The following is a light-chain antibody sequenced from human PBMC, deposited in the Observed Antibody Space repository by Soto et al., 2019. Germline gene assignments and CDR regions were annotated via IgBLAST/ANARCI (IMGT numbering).Light chain of an antibody. V-gene: IGKV1-39*01. Sequence: DIQMTQTPSSLSASVGDRVTITCRASRTITSDINWYQQKPGQAPKFLIYAASSLQSGVPSRFSGCGSGTDFTLTISSLQPEDSATYFCQQSYSVPWTFGQGTKVEV. CDR1: RTITSD. CDR2: AAS. CDR3: QQSYSVPWT. J-gene: IGKJ1*01.